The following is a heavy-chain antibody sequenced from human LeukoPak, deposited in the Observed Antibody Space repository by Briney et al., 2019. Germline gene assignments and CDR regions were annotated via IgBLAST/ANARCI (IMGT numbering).Heavy chain of an antibody. CDR3: AKVTYPNYYDSSGYYPFDY. D-gene: IGHD3-22*01. V-gene: IGHV3-23*01. CDR1: GFTFSSYA. CDR2: ISGSGGST. J-gene: IGHJ4*02. Sequence: GGSLRLSCAASGFTFSSYAMSWVRQAPGKGLEWVSAISGSGGSTYYADSVKGRFTISRDNSKNTLYLQMNSLRAEDTAVYYCAKVTYPNYYDSSGYYPFDYWGQGTLVTVSS.